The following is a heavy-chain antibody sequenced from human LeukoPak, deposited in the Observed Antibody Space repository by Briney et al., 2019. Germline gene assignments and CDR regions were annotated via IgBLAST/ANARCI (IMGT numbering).Heavy chain of an antibody. CDR2: IYYSGST. Sequence: PSEILSLTCTVSGGSISSYYWSWIRQPPGKGLEWIGYIYYSGSTNYNPSLKSRVTISVDTSKNQFSLKLSFVTAADTAVYYCASLLDYGGNSGWYFDLWGRGTLVTVSS. CDR1: GGSISSYY. D-gene: IGHD4-23*01. V-gene: IGHV4-59*08. CDR3: ASLLDYGGNSGWYFDL. J-gene: IGHJ2*01.